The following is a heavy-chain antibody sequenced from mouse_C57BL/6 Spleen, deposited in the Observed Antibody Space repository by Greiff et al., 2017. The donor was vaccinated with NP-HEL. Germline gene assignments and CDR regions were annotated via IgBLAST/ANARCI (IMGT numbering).Heavy chain of an antibody. J-gene: IGHJ3*01. Sequence: EVKRVESGGGLVKPGGSLKLSCAASGFTFSSYAMSWVRQTPEKRLEWVATISDGGSYTYYPDNVKGRFTISRDNAKNNLYLQMSHLKSEDTAMYYCARDDGYYGSSYGFAYWGQGTLVTVSA. V-gene: IGHV5-4*01. D-gene: IGHD1-1*01. CDR1: GFTFSSYA. CDR3: ARDDGYYGSSYGFAY. CDR2: ISDGGSYT.